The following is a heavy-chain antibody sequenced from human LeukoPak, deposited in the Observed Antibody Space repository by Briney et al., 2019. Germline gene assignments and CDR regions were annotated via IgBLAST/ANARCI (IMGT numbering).Heavy chain of an antibody. CDR1: GYTLTELS. V-gene: IGHV1-24*01. Sequence: ASVKVSCKVSGYTLTELSMHWVRQAPGKGLEWMGGFDPEDGETIYAQKFQGRVTMTEDTSTDTAYMELSSLRSGDTAVFYCARWRPIILGPKTQGGFDSWGQGTMVTVSS. D-gene: IGHD2-8*02. J-gene: IGHJ4*02. CDR2: FDPEDGET. CDR3: ARWRPIILGPKTQGGFDS.